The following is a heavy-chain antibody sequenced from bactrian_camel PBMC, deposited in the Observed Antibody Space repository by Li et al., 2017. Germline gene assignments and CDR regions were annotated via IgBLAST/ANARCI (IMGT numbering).Heavy chain of an antibody. CDR1: DNPYSASC. CDR3: AADYRPTCGGGWRRADFRY. D-gene: IGHD6*01. CDR2: IDADGGT. V-gene: IGHV3S55*01. J-gene: IGHJ6*01. Sequence: HVQLVESGGGPVQAGGSLRLSCSVSDNPYSASCMGWFRQAPGKEREGVATIDADGGTDYADAVKGRFTISRDNAKNTLYLQMNSLKPENTAMYYCAADYRPTCGGGWRRADFRYWGQGTQVTVS.